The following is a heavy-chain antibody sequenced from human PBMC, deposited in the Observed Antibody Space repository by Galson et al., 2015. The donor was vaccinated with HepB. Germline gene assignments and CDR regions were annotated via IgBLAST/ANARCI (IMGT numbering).Heavy chain of an antibody. Sequence: CAISGDSVSSNSAAWNWIRQSPSRGLEWLGRTYYRSKWYNDYAVSVKSRITINPDTSKNQFSLQLNSVTPEDTAVYYCARSRLGDYYDSSGYYYLAAFDYWAREPWSPSPQ. CDR3: ARSRLGDYYDSSGYYYLAAFDY. V-gene: IGHV6-1*01. D-gene: IGHD3-22*01. J-gene: IGHJ4*02. CDR1: GDSVSSNSAA. CDR2: TYYRSKWYN.